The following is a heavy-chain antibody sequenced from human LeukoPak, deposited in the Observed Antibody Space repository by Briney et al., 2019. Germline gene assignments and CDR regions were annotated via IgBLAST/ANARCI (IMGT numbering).Heavy chain of an antibody. CDR1: GFTFSKHL. CDR2: IDNDGTGT. CDR3: VRGLGDY. V-gene: IGHV3-74*01. J-gene: IGHJ4*02. D-gene: IGHD3-16*01. Sequence: GGSLRLSCAASGFTFSKHLMYWVRQAPGKGLVWVSGIDNDGTGTNYADSVKGRFTISRDNAKNTLYLQVNSLRAEDTAVYYCVRGLGDYWGQGTLVTVSP.